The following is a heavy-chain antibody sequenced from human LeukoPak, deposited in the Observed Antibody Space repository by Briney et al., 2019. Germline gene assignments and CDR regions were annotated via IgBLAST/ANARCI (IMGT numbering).Heavy chain of an antibody. Sequence: GASVKVSCKASGYTFTSYGISWMRQAPGQGLEWMGWISAYNGNTNYAQKLQGRVTMTTDTSTSTAYMELRSLRSDDTAVYYCARDRRWMQVTNYYYGMDVWGQGTTVTVSS. V-gene: IGHV1-18*01. J-gene: IGHJ6*02. D-gene: IGHD5-18*01. CDR3: ARDRRWMQVTNYYYGMDV. CDR2: ISAYNGNT. CDR1: GYTFTSYG.